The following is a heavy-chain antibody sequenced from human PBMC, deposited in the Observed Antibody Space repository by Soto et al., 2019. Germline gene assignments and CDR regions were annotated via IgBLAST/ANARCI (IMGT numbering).Heavy chain of an antibody. CDR2: ISGNGIST. J-gene: IGHJ5*02. Sequence: EVQLLESGGGLVQPGGSLRLSCAASGFTFSNHAMSWVRQAPGKGLEWVSAISGNGISTYYADSVRGRFTISRDNSKNTLYLQMNRLRADDTAVYYCARDAIAMVRGTNNCIDPWGQGTLVAVST. CDR3: ARDAIAMVRGTNNCIDP. CDR1: GFTFSNHA. D-gene: IGHD3-10*01. V-gene: IGHV3-23*01.